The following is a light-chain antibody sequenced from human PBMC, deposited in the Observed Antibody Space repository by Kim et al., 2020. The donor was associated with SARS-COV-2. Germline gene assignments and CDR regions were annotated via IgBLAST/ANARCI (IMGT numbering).Light chain of an antibody. CDR2: DAS. Sequence: SASIGDRVTITCQASQGITNYLNWYQQKPGKAPNLLIYDASNLETGVPSRFSGSGSGTVFAFTISSLQPEDFGTFYCKQYDNLPYTFGQGTKLEI. CDR3: KQYDNLPYT. CDR1: QGITNY. J-gene: IGKJ2*01. V-gene: IGKV1-33*01.